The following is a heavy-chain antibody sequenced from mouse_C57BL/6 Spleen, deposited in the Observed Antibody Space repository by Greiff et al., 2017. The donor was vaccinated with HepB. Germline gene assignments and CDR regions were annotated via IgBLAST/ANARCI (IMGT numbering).Heavy chain of an antibody. Sequence: VKLQESGAELVRPGTSVKMSCKASGYTFTNYWIGWAKPRPGHGLAWIGDIYPGGGYTNYNEKFKGKATLTADKSSSTAYMHFSSLTSEDSAIYYWAIAGLGRRALAAWGHGSSVTGSS. V-gene: IGHV1-63*01. D-gene: IGHD4-1*01. J-gene: IGHJ4*01. CDR3: AIAGLGRRALAA. CDR2: IYPGGGYT. CDR1: GYTFTNYW.